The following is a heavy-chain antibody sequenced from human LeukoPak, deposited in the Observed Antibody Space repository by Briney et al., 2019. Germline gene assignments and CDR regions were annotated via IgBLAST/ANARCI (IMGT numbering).Heavy chain of an antibody. CDR3: ARDSGSGSNDY. J-gene: IGHJ4*02. Sequence: ASVKVSCRASGYTFTSYAIHWVRQAPGQRLEWMGWISAGNGNTKYSQNFQGRVTFISNTSATTAFMELSSLRSEDAAVYYCARDSGSGSNDYWGQGTLVTVSS. CDR2: ISAGNGNT. D-gene: IGHD1-26*01. CDR1: GYTFTSYA. V-gene: IGHV1-3*01.